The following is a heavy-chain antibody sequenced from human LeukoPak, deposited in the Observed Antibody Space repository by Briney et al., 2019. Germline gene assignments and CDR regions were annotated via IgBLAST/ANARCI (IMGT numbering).Heavy chain of an antibody. Sequence: ASVKVSCKASGYTFTSYAMKWVRQAPGQGLEWMGWINTNTGNPTYAQGFTGRFVFSLDTSVSTAYLQISSLKAEDTAVYYCARPPGVYYYYGMDVWGQGTTVTVSS. V-gene: IGHV7-4-1*02. J-gene: IGHJ6*02. CDR2: INTNTGNP. D-gene: IGHD2-8*01. CDR1: GYTFTSYA. CDR3: ARPPGVYYYYGMDV.